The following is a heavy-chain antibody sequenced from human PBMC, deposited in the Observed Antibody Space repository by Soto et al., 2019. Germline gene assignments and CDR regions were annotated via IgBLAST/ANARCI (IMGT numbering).Heavy chain of an antibody. CDR2: INQSGST. J-gene: IGHJ3*02. CDR1: GGSFSGYY. V-gene: IGHV4-34*01. Sequence: QVQLQQWGAGLLKPSETLSLTCTVSGGSFSGYYWSWIRQPPGKGLEWMGEINQSGSTNYNPSLKGRVITSVDTSKNQFSLKLSSVTAADTAGYYGARYSTAQWELGFMAFDIWGQGTMVTVSS. D-gene: IGHD1-26*01. CDR3: ARYSTAQWELGFMAFDI.